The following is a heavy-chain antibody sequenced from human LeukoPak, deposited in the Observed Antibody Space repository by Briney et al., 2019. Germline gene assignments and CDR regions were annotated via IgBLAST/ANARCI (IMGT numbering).Heavy chain of an antibody. Sequence: GGSLRLSCAASGLIFNTHGMSWVRQAPGRGLEWVSVISDDGNTINYADSVQGRFTISRDNFKNTLLLQMNSLRADDTAVYYCANLGADCSGGSCHRWSAFAIWGQGTMVVVSS. CDR2: ISDDGNTI. D-gene: IGHD2-15*01. CDR3: ANLGADCSGGSCHRWSAFAI. CDR1: GLIFNTHG. V-gene: IGHV3-23*01. J-gene: IGHJ3*02.